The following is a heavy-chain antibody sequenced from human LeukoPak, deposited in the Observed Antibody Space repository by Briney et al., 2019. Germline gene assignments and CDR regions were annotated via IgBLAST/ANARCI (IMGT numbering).Heavy chain of an antibody. CDR3: ARGFHYYDSSGKADAFDI. D-gene: IGHD3-22*01. CDR1: GGSISSGGYY. V-gene: IGHV4-31*03. J-gene: IGHJ3*02. CDR2: IYYSGST. Sequence: PSETLSLTCTVSGGSISSGGYYWSWIRQHPGKGLEWIGYIYYSGSTYYNPSLKSRVTISVDTSKNQFSLKLSSVTAADTAVYYCARGFHYYDSSGKADAFDIWGQGTMVTVSS.